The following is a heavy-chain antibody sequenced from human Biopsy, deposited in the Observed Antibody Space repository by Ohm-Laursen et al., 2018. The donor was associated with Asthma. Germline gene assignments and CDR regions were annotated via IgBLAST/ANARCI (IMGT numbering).Heavy chain of an antibody. Sequence: SVKVSCKASGDSFSNYAISWVRQAPGQGLEWMGGLIPVLGTPDHAQMFEGRVTITADEPTSTAYMELSSLSSEDTAVYYCARGYSGSDRIVYYYSGLEVWGQGTKVTVSS. D-gene: IGHD5-12*01. CDR1: GDSFSNYA. V-gene: IGHV1-69*13. CDR2: LIPVLGTP. J-gene: IGHJ6*02. CDR3: ARGYSGSDRIVYYYSGLEV.